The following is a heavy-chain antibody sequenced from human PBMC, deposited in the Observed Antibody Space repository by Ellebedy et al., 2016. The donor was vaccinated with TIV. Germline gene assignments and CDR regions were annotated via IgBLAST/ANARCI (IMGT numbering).Heavy chain of an antibody. CDR3: AQGSARQFGAGYRKRLTFDP. J-gene: IGHJ5*02. V-gene: IGHV3-30*18. CDR2: ISYDAKQT. Sequence: GESLKISCAASGFTFSDFGMNWVRQAPGKGLEWVAIISYDAKQTFYADSVRGRFTISRDNSKSTLYLRMNRLRPEDTAVYYCAQGSARQFGAGYRKRLTFDPWGQGTLVTVSS. CDR1: GFTFSDFG. D-gene: IGHD3-16*01.